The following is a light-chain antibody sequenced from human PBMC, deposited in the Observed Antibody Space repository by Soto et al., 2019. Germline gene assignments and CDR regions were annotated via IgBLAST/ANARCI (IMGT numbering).Light chain of an antibody. V-gene: IGKV1-39*01. J-gene: IGKJ1*01. CDR3: QQSYSSLWT. CDR2: AAS. Sequence: DIQMPQSPSSLSASVGDRVTITCRASQSISSYLNWYQQKPGKAPQLLSYAASSLQSGVPSRFSGSGSGTDFTLTISSLQPEDFATYYCQQSYSSLWTFGQGTKVEIK. CDR1: QSISSY.